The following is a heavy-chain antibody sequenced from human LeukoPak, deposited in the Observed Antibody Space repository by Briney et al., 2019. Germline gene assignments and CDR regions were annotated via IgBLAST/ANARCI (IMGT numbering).Heavy chain of an antibody. CDR2: IKQDGSEK. CDR3: ARAYLLSYFDY. Sequence: GGSLRLSCAASGFTFSSYWMSWVRQASGKGLEWVANIKQDGSEKYYVDSVKGRFTISRDNAKNSLYLQMNSLRAEDTAVYYCARAYLLSYFDYWGQGTLVTVSS. D-gene: IGHD3-9*01. CDR1: GFTFSSYW. V-gene: IGHV3-7*01. J-gene: IGHJ4*02.